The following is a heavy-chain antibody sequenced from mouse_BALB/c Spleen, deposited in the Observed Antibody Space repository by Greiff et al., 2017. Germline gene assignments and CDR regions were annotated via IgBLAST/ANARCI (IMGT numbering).Heavy chain of an antibody. D-gene: IGHD2-1*01. Sequence: VQLQQSGAELARPGASVKLSCTASGYTFTDYYINWVKQRTGQGLEWIGEIYPGSGNTYYNEKFKGKATLTADKSSSTAYMQLSSLTSEDSAVYFCARYGNYFYWYFDVWGAGTTVTVSS. J-gene: IGHJ1*01. CDR2: IYPGSGNT. CDR1: GYTFTDYY. V-gene: IGHV1-77*01. CDR3: ARYGNYFYWYFDV.